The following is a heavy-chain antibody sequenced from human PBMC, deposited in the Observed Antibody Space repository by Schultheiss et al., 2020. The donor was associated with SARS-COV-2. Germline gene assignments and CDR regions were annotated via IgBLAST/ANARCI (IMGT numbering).Heavy chain of an antibody. D-gene: IGHD1-26*01. CDR2: MNPNSGNT. Sequence: ASVKVSCKASGYTFTSYDINWVRQATGQGLEWMGWMNPNSGNTGYAQKFQGRVTITRNTSISTAYMELSSLRSEDTAVYYCARATHRGATRSYYFDYWGQGTLVTVSS. CDR1: GYTFTSYD. CDR3: ARATHRGATRSYYFDY. V-gene: IGHV1-8*03. J-gene: IGHJ4*02.